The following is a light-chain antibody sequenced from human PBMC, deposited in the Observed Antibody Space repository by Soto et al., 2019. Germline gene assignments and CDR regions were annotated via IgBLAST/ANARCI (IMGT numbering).Light chain of an antibody. CDR1: SSNIGSNY. J-gene: IGLJ7*02. CDR3: AAGDDSLSRAV. CDR2: SNI. Sequence: QSVLTQPPSASGTAGQRVTISCSGSSSNIGSNYVYWYQQLPGMAPKLLIYSNIHRPSGVPDRFSGSKSGTSASLAISGLRSEDEGDYYCAAGDDSLSRAVFGGGTQQTAL. V-gene: IGLV1-47*02.